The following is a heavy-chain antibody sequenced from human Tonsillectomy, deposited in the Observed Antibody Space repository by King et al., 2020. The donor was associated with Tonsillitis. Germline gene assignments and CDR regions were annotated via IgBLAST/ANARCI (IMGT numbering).Heavy chain of an antibody. J-gene: IGHJ4*02. Sequence: VQLVESGGGLVQPGGSLRLSCVASGFTFSNYAMSWVRQAPGKGLEWVSVIYSGGSRTFYADSVKGRFTISRDNSKNTVYLQMNSLRAEDTAVYYCAKGGFDELLSFGDYWGQGTLVTVSS. V-gene: IGHV3-23*03. CDR1: GFTFSNYA. D-gene: IGHD3-10*01. CDR2: IYSGGSRT. CDR3: AKGGFDELLSFGDY.